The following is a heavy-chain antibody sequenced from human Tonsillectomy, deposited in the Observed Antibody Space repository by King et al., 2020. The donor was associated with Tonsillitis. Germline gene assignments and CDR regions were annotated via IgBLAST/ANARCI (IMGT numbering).Heavy chain of an antibody. CDR3: TTVSVKTGYGYGYSFPYS. Sequence: VQLVESGGGLVKPGGSLTLSCAASGFTFSNAWMSWVRQAPGKGLEWVGRIKSKSDGGTTDYAAPGKGRFNNTRDDSKNMLYLQMNNLKTEDTAVYYCTTVSVKTGYGYGYSFPYSWGQGTLVTVPS. CDR2: IKSKSDGGTT. V-gene: IGHV3-15*01. J-gene: IGHJ4*02. CDR1: GFTFSNAW. D-gene: IGHD5-18*01.